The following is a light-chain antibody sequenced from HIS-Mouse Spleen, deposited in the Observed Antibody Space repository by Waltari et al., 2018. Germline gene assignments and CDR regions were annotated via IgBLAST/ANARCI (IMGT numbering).Light chain of an antibody. CDR1: RLRSYE. V-gene: IGLV3-19*01. CDR3: NSRDSSGNHVV. J-gene: IGLJ2*01. Sequence: SSELTQDPAVSVALGQTVRITCQGARLRSYEARWYQQKPGQAPVLVIYGKNNRPSGIPDRFSGSSSGNTASLTITGAQAEDEADYYCNSRDSSGNHVVFGGGTKLTVL. CDR2: GKN.